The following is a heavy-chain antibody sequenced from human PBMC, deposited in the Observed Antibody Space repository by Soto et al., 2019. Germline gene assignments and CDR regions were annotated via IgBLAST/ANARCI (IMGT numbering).Heavy chain of an antibody. D-gene: IGHD5-12*01. Sequence: EVPLVESGGGLVQPGGSLRLSCAASTFTFSNYWMSWVRQAPGKGLEWVANIDQDGSAKYYVDSVKGRFTISRDNAKNLLNLQMSILRVEDTTVYYCAREYSGYETPRENDYWGQGTVVTVSS. CDR3: AREYSGYETPRENDY. J-gene: IGHJ4*02. V-gene: IGHV3-7*05. CDR1: TFTFSNYW. CDR2: IDQDGSAK.